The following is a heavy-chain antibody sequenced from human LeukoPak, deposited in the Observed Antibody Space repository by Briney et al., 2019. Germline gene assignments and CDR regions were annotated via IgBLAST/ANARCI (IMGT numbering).Heavy chain of an antibody. D-gene: IGHD6-13*01. J-gene: IGHJ4*02. CDR1: GYIFTKYW. CDR3: ALPLLDTSSWSQFDN. CDR2: IYPGDSDT. Sequence: GESLKISCKGSGYIFTKYWIGWVRQMPGKGLEWMGIIYPGDSDTRYSPSFQDQVTISADSSISTAYLQWSSLKASDTAMYYCALPLLDTSSWSQFDNWGQGTLVTVSS. V-gene: IGHV5-51*01.